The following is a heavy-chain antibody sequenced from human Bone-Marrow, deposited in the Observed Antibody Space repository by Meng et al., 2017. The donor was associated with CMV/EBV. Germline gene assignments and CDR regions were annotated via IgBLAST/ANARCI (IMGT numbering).Heavy chain of an antibody. CDR1: GITFSNHG. D-gene: IGHD3-3*01. Sequence: GESLKISCAASGITFSNHGMHWVRQAPGKGLEWVAFIRNDGSDKYYADSVKGRFTISRDNSKNMLYMQMNSLRAEDTAVYYCAKDKGLRFLECFSVGGQGTLVTVSS. CDR2: IRNDGSDK. J-gene: IGHJ4*02. CDR3: AKDKGLRFLECFSV. V-gene: IGHV3-30*02.